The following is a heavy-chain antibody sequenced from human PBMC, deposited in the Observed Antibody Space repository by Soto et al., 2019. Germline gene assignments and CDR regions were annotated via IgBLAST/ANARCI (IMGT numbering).Heavy chain of an antibody. CDR1: GVSISSYF. CDR3: ARIGGYHGPLDS. CDR2: TYHRGST. Sequence: PSETLSLTCSVSGVSISSYFRSWIRQAPGGGLEWIGYTYHRGSTNYSPSLKSRVAISLDTSENQFSLKVNSVTAADTAVYYCARIGGYHGPLDSWGQGTPVTVSS. V-gene: IGHV4-59*01. J-gene: IGHJ4*02. D-gene: IGHD6-25*01.